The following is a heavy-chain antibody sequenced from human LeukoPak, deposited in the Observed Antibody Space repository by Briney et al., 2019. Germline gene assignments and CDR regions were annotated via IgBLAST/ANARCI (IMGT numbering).Heavy chain of an antibody. V-gene: IGHV1-8*01. CDR1: GYTFTSYD. Sequence: ASVKVSCKASGYTFTSYDINWVRQATGQGLEWMGWMNPNSGNTGYAQKFQGRVTMTRNTSISTAYMELSSLRSEDTAVYYCARGGYSYGTIDYWGQGTLVTVSP. CDR3: ARGGYSYGTIDY. D-gene: IGHD5-18*01. CDR2: MNPNSGNT. J-gene: IGHJ4*02.